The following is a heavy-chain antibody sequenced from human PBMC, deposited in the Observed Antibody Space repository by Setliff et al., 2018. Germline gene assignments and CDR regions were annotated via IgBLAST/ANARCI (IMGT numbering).Heavy chain of an antibody. CDR1: GYTFRSYG. J-gene: IGHJ6*03. D-gene: IGHD2-21*02. CDR3: ARASRFGTAIYKGDYYMDV. CDR2: INTNTGNP. V-gene: IGHV7-4-1*01. Sequence: GASVKVSFKASGYTFRSYGINWVRQAPGQGLEWMGWINTNTGNPTYAQGFTGRFVFSLDTSVSTAYLQIYSLKAEDTAVYYCARASRFGTAIYKGDYYMDVWGNGTTVTVSS.